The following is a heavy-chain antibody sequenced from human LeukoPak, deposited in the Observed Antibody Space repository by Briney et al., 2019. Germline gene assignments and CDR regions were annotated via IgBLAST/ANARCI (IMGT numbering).Heavy chain of an antibody. Sequence: PGGSLRLSCAASGFTFSSYSMNWVRQAPGKGLEWVSYISSSSSIISYADSVKGRFTISRDNAKNSPYLQMNSLRDEDTAVYYCARTAIAVAANWFDPWGQGTLVTVSS. V-gene: IGHV3-48*02. D-gene: IGHD6-19*01. CDR2: ISSSSSII. CDR1: GFTFSSYS. J-gene: IGHJ5*02. CDR3: ARTAIAVAANWFDP.